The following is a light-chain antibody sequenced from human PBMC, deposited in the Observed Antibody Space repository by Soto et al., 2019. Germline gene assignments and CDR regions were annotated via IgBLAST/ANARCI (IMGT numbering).Light chain of an antibody. V-gene: IGKV4-1*01. Sequence: DIVMTQSPDSLAVSLGERATINCKSSQSVLYSSNNENYLAWYQQKPGQPPKLLIYWASTRESGVPDRFSGSGSGTDFTLTISSLQAEYVAVYYCHQYNSIPNTFGQGTKLEIK. CDR1: QSVLYSSNNENY. CDR3: HQYNSIPNT. CDR2: WAS. J-gene: IGKJ2*01.